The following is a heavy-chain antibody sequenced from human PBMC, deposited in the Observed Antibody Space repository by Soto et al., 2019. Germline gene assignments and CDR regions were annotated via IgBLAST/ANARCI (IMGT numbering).Heavy chain of an antibody. V-gene: IGHV1-18*01. CDR2: XSAYNXNP. CDR3: ARIYMWDWFDP. D-gene: IGHD1-26*01. CDR1: GYTFTTYG. J-gene: IGHJ5*02. Sequence: XVKVSCKASGYTFTTYGISWVRQAPGQRLEWMGWXSAYNXNPNYEKKLQXXVTMTKDXXKSKDYMELRSLRSDDTAVYYCARIYMWDWFDPWGQGTLVTVSS.